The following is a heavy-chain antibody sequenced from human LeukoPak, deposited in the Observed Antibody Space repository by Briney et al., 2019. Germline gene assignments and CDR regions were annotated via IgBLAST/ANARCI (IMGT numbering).Heavy chain of an antibody. Sequence: ASVKVSCKASGYTFTGYYMHWVRQAPGQGLEWMGRINPNSGGTNYAQKFQGSVTMTRDTSISTAYMELSRLRSDDTAVYYCARDRGYSSSWYGYWGQGTLVTVSS. CDR1: GYTFTGYY. D-gene: IGHD6-13*01. CDR2: INPNSGGT. J-gene: IGHJ4*02. V-gene: IGHV1-2*06. CDR3: ARDRGYSSSWYGY.